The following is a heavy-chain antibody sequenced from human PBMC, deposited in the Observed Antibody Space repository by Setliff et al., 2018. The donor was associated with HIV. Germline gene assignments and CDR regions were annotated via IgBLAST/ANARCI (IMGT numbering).Heavy chain of an antibody. V-gene: IGHV1-58*02. J-gene: IGHJ5*02. D-gene: IGHD5-12*01. CDR1: GLDFTDSV. CDR2: IILDSGHT. CDR3: AIRPSGYASGQFAA. Sequence: SVKVSCKAPGLDFTDSVMQWVRLAGGQRLEWIGWIILDSGHTDYAQRFQGRVTITSDMSTSTGYMELSSLISEDTAMYYCAIRPSGYASGQFAAWGQGTRVTVSS.